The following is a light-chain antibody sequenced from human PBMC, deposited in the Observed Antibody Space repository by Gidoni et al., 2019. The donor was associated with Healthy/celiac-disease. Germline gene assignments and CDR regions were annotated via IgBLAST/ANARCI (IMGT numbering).Light chain of an antibody. CDR2: DNN. CDR1: SSNIGNNY. V-gene: IGLV1-51*01. CDR3: GTWDSSLSAVV. Sequence: QSVLPQPPSVSAAPGQKVTISCSGSSSNIGNNYVSWYQQLPGTAPKLLIYDNNKRPSGIPDRFSGSKSGTSATLGITGLQTGDEADYYSGTWDSSLSAVVFGGGTKLTVL. J-gene: IGLJ2*01.